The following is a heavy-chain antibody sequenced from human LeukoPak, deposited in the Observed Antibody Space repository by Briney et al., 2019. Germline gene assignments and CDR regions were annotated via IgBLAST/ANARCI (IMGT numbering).Heavy chain of an antibody. CDR1: GGSFSGYY. V-gene: IGHV4-34*01. Sequence: SETLSLTCAVYGGSFSGYYWSWIRQPPGKGLEWIGEINHTGSTNYNPSLKSRVTISVDTSKNQFSLKLNSVTAADTAVYYCARPTSPFRVTPFDYWGQGTLVTVSS. CDR3: ARPTSPFRVTPFDY. J-gene: IGHJ4*02. CDR2: INHTGST. D-gene: IGHD2-21*02.